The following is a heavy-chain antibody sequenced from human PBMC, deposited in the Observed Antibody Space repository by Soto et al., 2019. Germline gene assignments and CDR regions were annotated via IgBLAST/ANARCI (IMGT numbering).Heavy chain of an antibody. CDR3: ARAKGFGYSSGWYEYFYYYMDV. CDR1: GFTFSSYG. J-gene: IGHJ6*03. Sequence: QVQLVESGGGVVQPGRSLRLSCAASGFTFSSYGMHWVRQAPGKGLEWVAVIWYDGSNKYYADSVKGRFTISRDNSKNTLYLQMNSLRAEDTAVYYCARAKGFGYSSGWYEYFYYYMDVWGKGTTVTVSS. V-gene: IGHV3-33*01. CDR2: IWYDGSNK. D-gene: IGHD6-19*01.